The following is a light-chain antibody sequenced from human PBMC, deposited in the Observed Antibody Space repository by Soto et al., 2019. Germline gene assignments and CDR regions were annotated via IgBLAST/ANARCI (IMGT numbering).Light chain of an antibody. CDR1: STDVGGYIY. CDR3: SSYTSSSKIV. Sequence: QSVLTQPASVSGSPGQSITLSCTGTSTDVGGYIYVSWYQQYPGNAPRLIIYEVSNRPSGVSDRFSGSKSGNTASLTISGLKTEYEAVYYCSSYTSSSKIVFGGGAKLTV. J-gene: IGLJ2*01. CDR2: EVS. V-gene: IGLV2-14*01.